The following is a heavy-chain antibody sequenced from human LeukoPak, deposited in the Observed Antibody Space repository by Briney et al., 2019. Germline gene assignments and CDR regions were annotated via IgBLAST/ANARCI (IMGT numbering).Heavy chain of an antibody. CDR2: INHSGST. CDR3: ARQRYQQFYYYMDV. V-gene: IGHV4-34*01. J-gene: IGHJ6*03. CDR1: GGSFSGYY. Sequence: SETLSLTCAVYGGSFSGYYWSWIRQPPGKGLEWIGEINHSGSTNYNPSLKSRVTISVDTSKNQFSLKLSSVTAADTAVYYCARQRYQQFYYYMDVWGKGTTVTVSS. D-gene: IGHD2-2*01.